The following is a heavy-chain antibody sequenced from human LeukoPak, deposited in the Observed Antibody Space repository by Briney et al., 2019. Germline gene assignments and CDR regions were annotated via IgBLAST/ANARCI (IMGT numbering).Heavy chain of an antibody. CDR1: GFSFGSYA. Sequence: GGSLRLSCAASGFSFGSYAMSWVRQAAGKGLEWVSEICGSVSGSGDCTHYADSVKGRFTISRDNSRNTLYLQMNSLRAEDTSVYYCAKGGDYWDSDYSFDYWGQGALVAVSS. V-gene: IGHV3-23*01. J-gene: IGHJ4*02. D-gene: IGHD5-12*01. CDR3: AKGGDYWDSDYSFDY. CDR2: ICGSVSGSGDCT.